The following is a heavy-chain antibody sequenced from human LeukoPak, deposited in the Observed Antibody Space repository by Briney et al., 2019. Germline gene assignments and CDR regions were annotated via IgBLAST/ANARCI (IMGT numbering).Heavy chain of an antibody. J-gene: IGHJ4*02. Sequence: SVKVSCKAPGGTFSSYAISWVRQAPGQGLEWMGRIIPIFGTANYAQKFQGRVTITTDESTSTAYMELSSLRSEDTAVYCCASALGYYDSSGYYSYYFDYWGQGTLVTVSS. V-gene: IGHV1-69*05. CDR1: GGTFSSYA. CDR3: ASALGYYDSSGYYSYYFDY. CDR2: IIPIFGTA. D-gene: IGHD3-22*01.